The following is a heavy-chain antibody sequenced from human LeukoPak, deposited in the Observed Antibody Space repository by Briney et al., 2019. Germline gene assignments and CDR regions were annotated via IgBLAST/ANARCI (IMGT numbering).Heavy chain of an antibody. CDR1: GYTFTSYY. V-gene: IGHV1-46*01. J-gene: IGHJ4*02. CDR2: INPSGGST. CDR3: ARAPSSGYLDY. D-gene: IGHD3-3*01. Sequence: ASVKVSCKASGYTFTSYYMHWVRQAPGQGLEWMGIINPSGGSTSYAQEFQGRVTMTRDTSTSTVYMELSSLRSEDTAVYYCARAPSSGYLDYWGQGTLVTVSS.